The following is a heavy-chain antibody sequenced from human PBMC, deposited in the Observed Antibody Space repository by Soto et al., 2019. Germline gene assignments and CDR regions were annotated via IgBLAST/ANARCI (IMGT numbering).Heavy chain of an antibody. J-gene: IGHJ4*02. CDR2: IRETGNT. D-gene: IGHD1-26*01. V-gene: IGHV3-23*01. CDR1: GFTFSNYA. Sequence: EVQILQSGGGLEQPGGSLRLSCAASGFTFSNYAMSWIRQAPGKGLEWVSTIRETGNTYYADSVRGRIATSRDNSENTLYLQMSSLRADDTAVYYCAKQQMGVIRALDYWGQGTLVTVSS. CDR3: AKQQMGVIRALDY.